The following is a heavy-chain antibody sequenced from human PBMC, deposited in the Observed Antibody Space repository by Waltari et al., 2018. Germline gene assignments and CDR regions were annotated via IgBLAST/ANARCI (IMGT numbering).Heavy chain of an antibody. D-gene: IGHD1-20*01. Sequence: QVQLVQSGAEVKKPGASVKVSCKVSGYTLTELSMHWVRQAPGKGLEWMGGFDPEDGETIYAQKFQGRVTITADTSTDTAYMELSSLRSEDTAVYYCATYLRITGTRGDPWGQGTLVTVSS. V-gene: IGHV1-24*01. CDR3: ATYLRITGTRGDP. CDR2: FDPEDGET. CDR1: GYTLTELS. J-gene: IGHJ5*02.